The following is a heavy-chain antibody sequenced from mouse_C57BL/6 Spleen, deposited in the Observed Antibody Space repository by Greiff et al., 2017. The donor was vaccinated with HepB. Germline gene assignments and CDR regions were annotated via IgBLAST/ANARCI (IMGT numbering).Heavy chain of an antibody. J-gene: IGHJ1*03. CDR1: GSNIKDYY. V-gene: IGHV14-2*01. Sequence: VQLQQSGAELVKPGASVKLSCTASGSNIKDYYMHWVKQRTEQGLEWIGRIDLEEGETKYAPKFQGKATITADTSSNTSYLQLNSLTAEDTAVYYGARHWGYWYFDVWGTGTTGTVSS. CDR2: IDLEEGET. D-gene: IGHD4-1*01. CDR3: ARHWGYWYFDV.